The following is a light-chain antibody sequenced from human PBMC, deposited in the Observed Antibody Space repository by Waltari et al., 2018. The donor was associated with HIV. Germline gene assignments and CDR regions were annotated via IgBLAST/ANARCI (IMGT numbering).Light chain of an antibody. CDR3: QSYDSSLSASV. Sequence: QSVLTQPPSVSGAPGQRVTIPCTGSRSNIGAGYAVPWYQQLPGTAPKLLIYGNTNRPSGVPDRFSGSKSGTSASLAITGLQAEDEADYYCQSYDSSLSASVFGEGTKLTVL. J-gene: IGLJ2*01. CDR2: GNT. CDR1: RSNIGAGYA. V-gene: IGLV1-40*01.